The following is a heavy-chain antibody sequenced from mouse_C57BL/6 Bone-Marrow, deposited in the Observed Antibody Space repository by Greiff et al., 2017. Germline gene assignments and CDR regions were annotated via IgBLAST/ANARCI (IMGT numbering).Heavy chain of an antibody. V-gene: IGHV3-6*01. Sequence: EVMLQESGPGLVKPSQSLSLTCSVTGYSITSGYYWNWIRQFPGNKLEWMGYISYDGSNNYNPTLKNRISSTRDTSKNQFFLKLNSVTTEDTATYYCARDLLWSYDYWGQGTTLTVST. CDR1: GYSITSGYY. CDR3: ARDLLWSYDY. CDR2: ISYDGSN. D-gene: IGHD2-10*01. J-gene: IGHJ2*01.